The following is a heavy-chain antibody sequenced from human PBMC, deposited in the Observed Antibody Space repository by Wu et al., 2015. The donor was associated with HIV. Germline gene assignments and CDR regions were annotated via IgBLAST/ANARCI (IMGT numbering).Heavy chain of an antibody. J-gene: IGHJ3*02. CDR2: FDPEDGET. V-gene: IGHV1-24*01. CDR3: ATDGNYGSGSYYKRATSRSFDI. CDR1: GYTLTELS. D-gene: IGHD3-10*01. Sequence: VQLVQVWGWRWKKPGASVKVSCKVSGYTLTELSMHWVRQATWKKGVEWMGGFDPEDGETIYAQKFQGRVTMTEDTSTDTAYMELSSLRSEDTAVYYCATDGNYGSGSYYKRATSRSFDIWGQGTMVTVSS.